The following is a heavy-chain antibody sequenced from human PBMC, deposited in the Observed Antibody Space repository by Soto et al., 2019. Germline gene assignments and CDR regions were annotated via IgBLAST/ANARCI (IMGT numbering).Heavy chain of an antibody. CDR2: IIPIFGTA. V-gene: IGHV1-69*13. CDR1: GGTFSSYA. J-gene: IGHJ6*02. Sequence: SVKVSCKASGGTFSSYAISWLRQAPGQGLEWMGGIIPIFGTANYAQKFQGRVTITADESTSTAYMELSSLRSEDTAVYYCARGVLMVYARRSYYYGMDVWGQGTTVTVSS. CDR3: ARGVLMVYARRSYYYGMDV. D-gene: IGHD2-8*01.